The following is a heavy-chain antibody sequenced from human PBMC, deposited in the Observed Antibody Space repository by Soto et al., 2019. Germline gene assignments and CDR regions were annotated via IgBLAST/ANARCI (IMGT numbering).Heavy chain of an antibody. Sequence: SETLSLTCTVSGGPISSGGYYWSWIRQHPGKGLEWIGYIYYSGSTYYNPSLKSRVTISVDTSKNQFSLKLSSVTAADTAVYYCASYYDFWSGYSQLFVDVWGQGTTVTVSS. CDR3: ASYYDFWSGYSQLFVDV. CDR1: GGPISSGGYY. V-gene: IGHV4-31*03. J-gene: IGHJ6*02. D-gene: IGHD3-3*01. CDR2: IYYSGST.